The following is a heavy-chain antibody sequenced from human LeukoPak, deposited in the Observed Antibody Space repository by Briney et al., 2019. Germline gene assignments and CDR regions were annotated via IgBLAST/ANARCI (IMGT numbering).Heavy chain of an antibody. CDR3: ARELRGSSWWEPFDY. J-gene: IGHJ4*02. CDR1: GGTFSSYA. Sequence: SVKVSCKASGGTFSSYAISWVRQAPGQGLEWMGGIIPIFGTANYAEKFQGRVTITADESTRTAYMELSSPRSEDTAVYYCARELRGSSWWEPFDYWGQGTLVTVSS. V-gene: IGHV1-69*13. D-gene: IGHD6-13*01. CDR2: IIPIFGTA.